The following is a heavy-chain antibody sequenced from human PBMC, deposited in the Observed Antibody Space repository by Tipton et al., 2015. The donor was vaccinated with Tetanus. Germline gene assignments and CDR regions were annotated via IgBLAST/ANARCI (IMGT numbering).Heavy chain of an antibody. CDR1: GDSVSRNNIA. J-gene: IGHJ6*02. V-gene: IGHV6-1*01. CDR2: TYYASKWVN. Sequence: LVKPTQTLSLTCAISGDSVSRNNIAWNWIRQSPSRGLEWLGRTYYASKWVNNYAASVKSRQNINPDTSKNQFSLHLSSVTPEDSAVYYCVRGQVSAMDVWGQGTTVIVSS. CDR3: VRGQVSAMDV.